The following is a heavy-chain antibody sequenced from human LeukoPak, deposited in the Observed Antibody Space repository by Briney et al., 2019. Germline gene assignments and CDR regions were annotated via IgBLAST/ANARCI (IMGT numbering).Heavy chain of an antibody. V-gene: IGHV3-23*01. CDR3: AKERGDWGSFDY. Sequence: GGSLRLSCAASGFTFSSYAMSWVRQAPGTGLEWVSAISGSGDSTYYADSVKGRFTISRDNSKNTLYLQMNSLRAEDTAVYYCAKERGDWGSFDYWGQGTLVTVSS. J-gene: IGHJ4*02. CDR2: ISGSGDST. D-gene: IGHD7-27*01. CDR1: GFTFSSYA.